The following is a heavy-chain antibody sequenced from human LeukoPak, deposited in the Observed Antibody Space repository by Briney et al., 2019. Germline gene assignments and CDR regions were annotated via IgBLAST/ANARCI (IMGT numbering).Heavy chain of an antibody. CDR1: GFTFSSYA. CDR3: AKRASGSGTSLYYFDY. CDR2: ISNSGGST. Sequence: GGSLRLSCAASGFTFSSYAMSWVRQAPGKGLEWVSVISNSGGSTFYADSVKGRFTISRDNSKNTLYLQMNSLRAEDTAVCYCAKRASGSGTSLYYFDYWGQGTLVTVSS. V-gene: IGHV3-23*01. D-gene: IGHD3-10*01. J-gene: IGHJ4*02.